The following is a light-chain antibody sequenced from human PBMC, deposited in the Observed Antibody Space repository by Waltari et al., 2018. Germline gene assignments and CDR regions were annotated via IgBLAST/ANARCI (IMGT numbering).Light chain of an antibody. V-gene: IGLV2-11*01. Sequence: QSALTQPRSVSGSPGQSVTISCTGTSSDVGGYNYVSWYQQNPGKAPKLMINDVSKRPSGVPDRFSGSKSGNTASLTISGLQAEDDGDYYCCSYRGSFVFGTGTKVTVL. CDR3: CSYRGSFV. CDR2: DVS. CDR1: SSDVGGYNY. J-gene: IGLJ1*01.